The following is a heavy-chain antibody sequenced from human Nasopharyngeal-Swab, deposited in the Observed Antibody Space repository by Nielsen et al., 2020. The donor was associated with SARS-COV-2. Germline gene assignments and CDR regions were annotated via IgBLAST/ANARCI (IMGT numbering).Heavy chain of an antibody. J-gene: IGHJ3*02. CDR3: ARDPRPLAAAGYLVAFDI. Sequence: GGSLRLSCAASGFTFSDYAMNWVRQAPGKGLEWVALKSYDGTEKYYADSVKGRFTISRDNSKNTLYLQMNSLRPEDTAVYYCARDPRPLAAAGYLVAFDIWGQGTMVTVSS. V-gene: IGHV3-30*04. CDR2: KSYDGTEK. CDR1: GFTFSDYA. D-gene: IGHD6-13*01.